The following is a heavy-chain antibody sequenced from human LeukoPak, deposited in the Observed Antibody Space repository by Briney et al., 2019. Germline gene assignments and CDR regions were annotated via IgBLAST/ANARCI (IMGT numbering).Heavy chain of an antibody. CDR1: GGSISSGGYY. V-gene: IGHV4-61*08. D-gene: IGHD5-18*01. CDR2: IYYSGST. CDR3: ARVNTATVGYYYYGMDV. Sequence: SQTLSLTCTVSGGSISSGGYYWSWIRQHPGKGLEWIGYIYYSGSTNYNPSLKSRVTISVDTSKNQFSLKLSSVTAADTAVYYCARVNTATVGYYYYGMDVWGQGTTVTVSS. J-gene: IGHJ6*02.